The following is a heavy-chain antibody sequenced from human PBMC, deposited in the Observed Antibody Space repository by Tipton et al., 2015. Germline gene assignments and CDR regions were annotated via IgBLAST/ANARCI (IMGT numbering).Heavy chain of an antibody. CDR2: SYYSGST. V-gene: IGHV4-31*03. Sequence: TLSLTCTVSGGSISSGKYYWSWIRQHPGKGLEWLGYSYYSGSTYYNPSLKSRLTISVDMSKNQFSLKLSSVTAADTAVYYCARVPFDYFDYWGQGTVVTVSS. J-gene: IGHJ4*02. CDR1: GGSISSGKYY. CDR3: ARVPFDYFDY.